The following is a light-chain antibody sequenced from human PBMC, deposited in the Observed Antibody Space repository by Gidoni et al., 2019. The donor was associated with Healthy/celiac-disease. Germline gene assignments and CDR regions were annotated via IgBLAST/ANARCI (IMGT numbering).Light chain of an antibody. CDR2: DAS. J-gene: IGKJ1*01. CDR3: QQRSNWPPT. Sequence: DILSTHSPATLSLSPGERATLSCRASQSVSSSLAWYQQKPGKAPRLLIYDASNRATGTPARFSGSGSGTEFTLTISSLEPEDFAGYYCQQRSNWPPTFGQGTKVEIK. CDR1: QSVSSS. V-gene: IGKV3-11*01.